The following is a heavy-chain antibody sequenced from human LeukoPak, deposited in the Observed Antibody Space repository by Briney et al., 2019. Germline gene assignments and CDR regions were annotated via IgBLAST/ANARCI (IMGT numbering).Heavy chain of an antibody. Sequence: PGGSLRLSCAASGFTFSSYAMHWVRQAPGKGLEWVAVISYDGSNEYYADSVKGRFTISRDNSKNTLYLQMNSLRAEDTAVYYCARGGRAVAGTIDYWGQGTLVTVSS. J-gene: IGHJ4*02. CDR1: GFTFSSYA. CDR3: ARGGRAVAGTIDY. CDR2: ISYDGSNE. V-gene: IGHV3-30-3*01. D-gene: IGHD6-19*01.